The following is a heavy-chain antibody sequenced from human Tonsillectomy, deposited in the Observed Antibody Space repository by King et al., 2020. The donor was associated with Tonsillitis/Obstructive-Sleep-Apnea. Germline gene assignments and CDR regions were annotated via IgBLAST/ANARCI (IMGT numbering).Heavy chain of an antibody. CDR1: GYTFTTYG. J-gene: IGHJ5*02. D-gene: IGHD1-26*01. CDR2: ISAYNGNT. CDR3: ATSESYRLNTLTNWFDP. Sequence: HVQLVQSGAEVKKPGASVKVSCKASGYTFTTYGICWVRQAPGQGLEWMGWISAYNGNTNYAQKYQGRVTMTTDTSTSTAYMELRSLRSDDTAVYYCATSESYRLNTLTNWFDPWGPGTLVTVSS. V-gene: IGHV1-18*01.